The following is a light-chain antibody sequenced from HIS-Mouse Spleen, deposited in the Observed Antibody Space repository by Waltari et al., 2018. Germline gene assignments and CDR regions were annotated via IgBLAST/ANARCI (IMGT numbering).Light chain of an antibody. Sequence: QSALTQPASVSGSPGQSITISCTGTSSDVGGYNYVSWYQQHPGKAPKRMIYDVSNRPSVVFNLFSGSQSGNTASLTISGLQAEDEADYYCSSYTSSSFNVVFGGGTKLTVL. V-gene: IGLV2-14*03. CDR1: SSDVGGYNY. J-gene: IGLJ2*01. CDR2: DVS. CDR3: SSYTSSSFNVV.